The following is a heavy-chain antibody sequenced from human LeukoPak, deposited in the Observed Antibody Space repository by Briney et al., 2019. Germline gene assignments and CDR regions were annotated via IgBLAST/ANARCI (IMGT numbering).Heavy chain of an antibody. CDR1: GGSIGSYY. J-gene: IGHJ4*02. V-gene: IGHV4-59*01. D-gene: IGHD3-22*01. Sequence: SETLSLTCTVSGGSIGSYYWSWIRQPPGKGLEWIGYIYYSGSTNYNPSLKSRVTISVGTSKNQFSLKLSSVTAADTAVYYCARMSSGYYPNFDYWGQGTLVTVSS. CDR2: IYYSGST. CDR3: ARMSSGYYPNFDY.